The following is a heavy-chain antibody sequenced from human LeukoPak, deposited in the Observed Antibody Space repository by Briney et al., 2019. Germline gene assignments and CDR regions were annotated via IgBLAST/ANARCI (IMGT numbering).Heavy chain of an antibody. CDR2: ISAYNGNT. Sequence: GASVKVSCKASGYTFTSYSVSWARQAPGQGPEWMGWISAYNGNTNYAQKLQGRVTMTTDTSTSTAYMELRSLRSDDTAVYYCARVTILVATGTDWFDPWGQGTLVTVSS. CDR1: GYTFTSYS. D-gene: IGHD2-8*02. J-gene: IGHJ5*02. CDR3: ARVTILVATGTDWFDP. V-gene: IGHV1-18*01.